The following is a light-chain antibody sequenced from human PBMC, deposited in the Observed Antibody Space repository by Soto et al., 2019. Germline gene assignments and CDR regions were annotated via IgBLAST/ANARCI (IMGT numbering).Light chain of an antibody. CDR1: QSINNRY. J-gene: IGKJ3*01. CDR2: GAS. V-gene: IGKV3-20*01. Sequence: EIVLTQSPGTLSLSPGERATLSCRASQSINNRYLAWYQQKAGQAPRLLLYGASSRATGIPDRFSGSQSGTDFTLTISRLEPEDFAVYYCEPFGSSSGFTFGPEIKVDMK. CDR3: EPFGSSSGFT.